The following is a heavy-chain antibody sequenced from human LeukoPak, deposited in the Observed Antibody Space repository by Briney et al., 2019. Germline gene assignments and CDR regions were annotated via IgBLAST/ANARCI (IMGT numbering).Heavy chain of an antibody. CDR3: ARDPEYSSSHYFDY. Sequence: RASVKVSCKASGGTFSSYAISWVRQAPGQGLEWMGGIIPIFGTANYAQKFQGRVTITADESTSTAYMELSSLRSEDTAVYYCARDPEYSSSHYFDYWGQGTLVTVSS. V-gene: IGHV1-69*13. CDR2: IIPIFGTA. D-gene: IGHD6-6*01. CDR1: GGTFSSYA. J-gene: IGHJ4*02.